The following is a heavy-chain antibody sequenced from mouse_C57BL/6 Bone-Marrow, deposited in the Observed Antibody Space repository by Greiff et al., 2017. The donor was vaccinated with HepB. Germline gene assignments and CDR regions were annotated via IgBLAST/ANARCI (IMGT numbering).Heavy chain of an antibody. J-gene: IGHJ3*01. V-gene: IGHV1-69*01. Sequence: VQLQQPGAELVMPGASVKLSCKASGYTFTSYWMHWVKQRPGQGLEWIGEIDPSDSYTNYNQKFKGKSTLTVDKSSSTAYMQLSSLTSEDSAVYYCARNYYGSGEYWGQGTLVTVSA. D-gene: IGHD1-1*01. CDR1: GYTFTSYW. CDR3: ARNYYGSGEY. CDR2: IDPSDSYT.